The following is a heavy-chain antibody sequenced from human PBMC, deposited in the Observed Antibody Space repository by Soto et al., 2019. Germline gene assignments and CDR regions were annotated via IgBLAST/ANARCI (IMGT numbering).Heavy chain of an antibody. V-gene: IGHV3-33*01. CDR1: GFSFSSYG. Sequence: QVQLVESGGGVVQPGKSLRLSCAASGFSFSSYGMHWVRQAPGKGLEWVAVIWYDGSNEDYADSVKGRFAISRDNSKNTLYLQMNSRRADEAAVYYCARDRDYYDNSGYALDIWGEGTVVTVSS. CDR3: ARDRDYYDNSGYALDI. CDR2: IWYDGSNE. D-gene: IGHD3-22*01. J-gene: IGHJ3*02.